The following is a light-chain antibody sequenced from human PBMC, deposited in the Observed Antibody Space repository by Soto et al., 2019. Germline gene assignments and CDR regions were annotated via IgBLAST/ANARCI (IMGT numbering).Light chain of an antibody. CDR2: AAS. CDR1: QSISSY. J-gene: IGKJ1*01. V-gene: IGKV1-39*01. Sequence: ILLTQSPSSLSASVGDRVTITCRASQSISSYLNWYQQKPGKAPKLLIYAASSLQSGVPSRFSGSGSGTDFTLTISSLQPEDFATYYCQQSYSTPWTFGQRTKVDI. CDR3: QQSYSTPWT.